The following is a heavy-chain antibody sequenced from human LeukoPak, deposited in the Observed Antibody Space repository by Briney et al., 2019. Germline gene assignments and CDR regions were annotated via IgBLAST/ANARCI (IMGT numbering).Heavy chain of an antibody. Sequence: GGSLRLSCAASGFTFSSYSMNWVRQAPGKGLEWVSYISSSSSTIYYADSVKGRFTISRDNAKNSLYLQMNSLRDEDTAVYYCARAGRDSSGYYYGMDVWGQGTTVTVSS. CDR3: ARAGRDSSGYYYGMDV. CDR2: ISSSSSTI. D-gene: IGHD3-22*01. CDR1: GFTFSSYS. V-gene: IGHV3-48*02. J-gene: IGHJ6*02.